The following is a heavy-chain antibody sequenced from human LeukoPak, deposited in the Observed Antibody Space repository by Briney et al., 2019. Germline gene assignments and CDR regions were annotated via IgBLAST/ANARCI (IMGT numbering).Heavy chain of an antibody. J-gene: IGHJ6*03. CDR1: GFTFSSYW. CDR2: IKQDGSEK. Sequence: GGSLRLSCAASGFTFSSYWMSWVRQAPGRGLEWVANIKQDGSEKYYVDSVKGRFTISRDNAKNSLYLQMNSLRAEDTAVYYCARVGYSSSLYYYYYYMDVWGKGTTVTVSS. V-gene: IGHV3-7*01. CDR3: ARVGYSSSLYYYYYYMDV. D-gene: IGHD6-13*01.